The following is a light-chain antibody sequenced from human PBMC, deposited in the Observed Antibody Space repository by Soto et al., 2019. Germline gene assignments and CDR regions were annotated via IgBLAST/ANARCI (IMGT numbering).Light chain of an antibody. CDR1: SSDVGGYNY. J-gene: IGLJ2*01. CDR3: SSYTSSSTLVV. Sequence: QSVLTQPASVSGSPGQSITISCTGTSSDVGGYNYVSWYQQHPGKAPKLMIYDVSNRPSGVSNRFSGSKSGNTASLTISGLQAEVEPDYYCSSYTSSSTLVVFGGGTKLTVL. CDR2: DVS. V-gene: IGLV2-14*01.